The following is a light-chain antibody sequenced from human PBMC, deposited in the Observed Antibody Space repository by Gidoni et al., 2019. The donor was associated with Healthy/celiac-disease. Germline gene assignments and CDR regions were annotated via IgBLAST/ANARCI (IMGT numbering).Light chain of an antibody. V-gene: IGKV1-33*01. CDR3: QQYDNLGLT. Sequence: IQMTQSPSSLSASVGDRVTITCQASQYISNYLNWYQQKPGKAPKLLIYEASNWETGVPSRFSGSGSGTDFTFTISSLQPEDIATYYGQQYDNLGLTFGGGTKVEIK. CDR1: QYISNY. J-gene: IGKJ4*01. CDR2: EAS.